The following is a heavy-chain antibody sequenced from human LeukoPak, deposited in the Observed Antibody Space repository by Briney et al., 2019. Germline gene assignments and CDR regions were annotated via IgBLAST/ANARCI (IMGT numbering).Heavy chain of an antibody. CDR1: GFTFSNYD. J-gene: IGHJ4*02. V-gene: IGHV3-48*03. D-gene: IGHD2-8*01. CDR3: ARLGSLCRNGVCYGG. Sequence: GGSLRLSCAASGFTFSNYDMNWVRQAPGQGLEWISHISSSGRTMYYADSVKGRFTISRDNAKNSLYLQMNSLRAEDTAVYYCARLGSLCRNGVCYGGWGQGILVTVSS. CDR2: ISSSGRTM.